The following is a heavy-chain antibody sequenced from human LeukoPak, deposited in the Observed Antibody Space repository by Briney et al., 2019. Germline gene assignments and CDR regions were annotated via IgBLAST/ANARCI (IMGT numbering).Heavy chain of an antibody. Sequence: GGSLRLSCVASGFTFTNYAMSWVRQAPGKGLEWVAVISYDGSNKYYADSVKGRFTISRDNSKNTLYLQMNSLRAEDTAVYYCASTGYDSPPWGQGTLVTVSS. V-gene: IGHV3-30-3*01. J-gene: IGHJ5*02. CDR3: ASTGYDSPP. CDR1: GFTFTNYA. D-gene: IGHD3-22*01. CDR2: ISYDGSNK.